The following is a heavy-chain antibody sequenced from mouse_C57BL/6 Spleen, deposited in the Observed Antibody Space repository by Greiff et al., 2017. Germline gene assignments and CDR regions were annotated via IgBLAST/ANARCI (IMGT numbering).Heavy chain of an antibody. CDR1: GFTFSDYG. V-gene: IGHV5-17*01. CDR2: ISSGSSTI. Sequence: DVMLVESGGGLVKPGGSLKLSCAASGFTFSDYGMHWVRQAPEKGLEWVAYISSGSSTIYYADTVKGRFTISRDNAKNTLFLRMTSLRSEDTAMYYCARDLTGTEFDYWGQGTTLTVSS. CDR3: ARDLTGTEFDY. J-gene: IGHJ2*01. D-gene: IGHD4-1*01.